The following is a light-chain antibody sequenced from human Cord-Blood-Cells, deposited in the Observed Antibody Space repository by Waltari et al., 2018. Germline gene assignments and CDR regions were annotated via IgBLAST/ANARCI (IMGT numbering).Light chain of an antibody. CDR3: NSRDSSGNHLV. CDR1: SPRCCS. CDR2: GKN. V-gene: IGLV3-19*01. Sequence: SSQLTQAPAVSVALGQTVRTSYHRDSPRCCSASWYQQKPRQAPVIVIYGKNNRPSGIPDRFSGSSSGNTASLTITGAQAEDEADDYCNSRDSSGNHLVFGGGTKLTVL. J-gene: IGLJ2*01.